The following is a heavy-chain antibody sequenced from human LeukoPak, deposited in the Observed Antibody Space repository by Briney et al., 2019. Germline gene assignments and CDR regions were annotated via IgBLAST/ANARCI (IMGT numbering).Heavy chain of an antibody. CDR1: GFTFSSYS. CDR3: ARDLTYYYDSSDYYPDY. D-gene: IGHD3-22*01. CDR2: ISSSSSYI. V-gene: IGHV3-21*01. J-gene: IGHJ4*02. Sequence: GGSLRLSCAASGFTFSSYSMNWVRQAPGKGLEWVSSISSSSSYIYYADSVKGRFTISRDNAKNSLYLQMNSLRAEDTAVYYCARDLTYYYDSSDYYPDYWGQGTLVTVSS.